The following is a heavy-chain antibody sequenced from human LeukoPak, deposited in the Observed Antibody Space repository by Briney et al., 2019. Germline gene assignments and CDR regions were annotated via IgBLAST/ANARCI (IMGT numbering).Heavy chain of an antibody. J-gene: IGHJ4*02. CDR3: AGYTYDFWSGRTEDDY. CDR1: GYSISSGYY. Sequence: SETLSLTCTVSGYSISSGYYWGWIRQPPGKGLEWIGSIYHSGSTYYNLSLKSRVTISVDTSKNQFSLKLSSVTAADTAVYYCAGYTYDFWSGRTEDDYWGQGTLVTVSS. D-gene: IGHD3-3*01. CDR2: IYHSGST. V-gene: IGHV4-38-2*02.